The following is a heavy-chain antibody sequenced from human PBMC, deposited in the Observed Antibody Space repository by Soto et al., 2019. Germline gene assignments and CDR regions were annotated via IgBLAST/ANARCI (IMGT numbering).Heavy chain of an antibody. V-gene: IGHV4-39*02. CDR1: GGSISSSRYY. CDR2: IYYSGST. CDR3: ARLPNSIVSPLWSGDSRSFDAFEI. J-gene: IGHJ3*02. D-gene: IGHD3-3*01. Sequence: QMLLQESGPGLVKPSETLSLTCTVSGGSISSSRYYWGWIRQPPGKGLEWIGSIYYSGSTYYNPSLNGRVTITVDTSKNHFYLTLSSVTAADTAVYYCARLPNSIVSPLWSGDSRSFDAFEIWGQGTMVTVSS.